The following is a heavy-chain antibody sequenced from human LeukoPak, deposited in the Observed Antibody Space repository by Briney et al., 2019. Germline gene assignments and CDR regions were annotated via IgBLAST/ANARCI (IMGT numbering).Heavy chain of an antibody. CDR2: ISGSGGST. J-gene: IGHJ4*02. Sequence: GGSLRLSCAASGFTFSGYAMSWVRQAPGKGLEWVSAISGSGGSTYYADSVKGRFTISRDNSKNTLYLQMNSLRAEDTAVYYCAKDPSPYSSSWNHFDYWGQGTLVTVSS. V-gene: IGHV3-23*01. D-gene: IGHD6-13*01. CDR3: AKDPSPYSSSWNHFDY. CDR1: GFTFSGYA.